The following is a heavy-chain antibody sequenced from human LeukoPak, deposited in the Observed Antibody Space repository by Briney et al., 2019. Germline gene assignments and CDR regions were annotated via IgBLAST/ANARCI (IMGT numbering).Heavy chain of an antibody. D-gene: IGHD3-10*01. Sequence: GGSLRLSCAASGFPFSGYWMTWVRQAPGKGLEWVANINPDGSEKNYMDSVKGRFAISRDNSKNTLYLQMNSLRAEDTAVYYCAKDLRESPWYYFDYWGQGTLVTVSS. V-gene: IGHV3-7*03. J-gene: IGHJ4*02. CDR2: INPDGSEK. CDR3: AKDLRESPWYYFDY. CDR1: GFPFSGYW.